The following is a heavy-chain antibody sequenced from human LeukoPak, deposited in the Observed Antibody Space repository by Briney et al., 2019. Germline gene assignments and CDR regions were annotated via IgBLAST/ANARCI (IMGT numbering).Heavy chain of an antibody. V-gene: IGHV4-39*07. CDR3: ARVLYYYYGMDV. J-gene: IGHJ6*02. CDR1: GGSISSSSYY. D-gene: IGHD2/OR15-2a*01. Sequence: SETLSLTCTVSGGSISSSSYYWGWIRQPPGKGLEWIGSIYYSGSTYYNPSLKSRVTISVDTSKNQFSLKLSSVTAADTAVYYCARVLYYYYGMDVWGQGTTVTVSS. CDR2: IYYSGST.